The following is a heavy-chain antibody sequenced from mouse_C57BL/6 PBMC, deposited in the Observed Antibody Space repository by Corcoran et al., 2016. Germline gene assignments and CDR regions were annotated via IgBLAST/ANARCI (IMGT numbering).Heavy chain of an antibody. CDR3: ARPSPYYSNYLLSMDY. CDR2: INTYSGVP. J-gene: IGHJ4*01. D-gene: IGHD2-5*01. Sequence: QIQLVQSGPELKKPGETVKISCKASGYTFTTYGMSWVKQAPGKGLKWMGWINTYSGVPTYADDFKGRFAFSLETSASTAYLQINNLKNEDTATYFCARPSPYYSNYLLSMDYWGQGTSVTVSS. V-gene: IGHV9-3*01. CDR1: GYTFTTYG.